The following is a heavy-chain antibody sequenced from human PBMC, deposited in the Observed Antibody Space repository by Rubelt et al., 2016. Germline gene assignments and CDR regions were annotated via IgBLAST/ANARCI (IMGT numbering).Heavy chain of an antibody. CDR3: AKGRAGGWNGGDY. V-gene: IGHV3-23*04. J-gene: IGHJ4*02. CDR1: GFTFSTAW. D-gene: IGHD1-1*01. CDR2: ISGSGGST. Sequence: EVQLVESGGGVVKPGGSLRLSCAASGFTFSTAWMSWVRQAPGKGLEWVSAISGSGGSTHYADSVKGRVTSSRDNSKNTLYLQMNSLGVEATAVDYCAKGRAGGWNGGDYWGQGTLVTVSS.